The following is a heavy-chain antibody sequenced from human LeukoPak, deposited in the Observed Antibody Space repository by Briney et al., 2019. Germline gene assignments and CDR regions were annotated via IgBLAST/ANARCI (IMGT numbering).Heavy chain of an antibody. Sequence: PGGSLRLSCEASGFTSFSFPMNWVRQAPGKGLEWVSHIRTDGTITYADSVKGRFTISRDNSKNTLYLQMNSLRADDTAMYYCARTGTDAFDIWGQGTMVTVSS. J-gene: IGHJ3*02. D-gene: IGHD1/OR15-1a*01. CDR2: IRTDGTI. CDR1: GFTSFSFP. V-gene: IGHV3-48*01. CDR3: ARTGTDAFDI.